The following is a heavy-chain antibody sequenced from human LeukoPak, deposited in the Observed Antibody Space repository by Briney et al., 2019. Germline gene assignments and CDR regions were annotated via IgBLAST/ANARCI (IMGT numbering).Heavy chain of an antibody. CDR3: ATDRREVPAAIDAFDI. V-gene: IGHV3-9*01. J-gene: IGHJ3*02. CDR1: GFTFDDYA. D-gene: IGHD2-2*01. Sequence: GGSLRLSCAASGFTFDDYAMHWVRQAPGKGLEWVSGISWNSGSIGYADSVKGRFTISRDNAKNSLYLQMNSLRAEDTAVYYCATDRREVPAAIDAFDIWGQGTMVTVSS. CDR2: ISWNSGSI.